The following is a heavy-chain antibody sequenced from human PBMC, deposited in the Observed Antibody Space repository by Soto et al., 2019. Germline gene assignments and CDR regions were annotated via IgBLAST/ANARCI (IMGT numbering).Heavy chain of an antibody. V-gene: IGHV4-30-4*01. J-gene: IGHJ2*01. D-gene: IGHD4-17*01. CDR1: GGPISGDVHS. Sequence: QVQLQESGPGLVKPSETLSLTCTVSGGPISGDVHSWSWIRQPPGKGLEWIGHIFDSGSTYYNPSLKSRLNISVDTSSNQCSLSLRSVTAADTAVYYCTREIIPLTTDWYFDLWGRGTLLTFS. CDR2: IFDSGST. CDR3: TREIIPLTTDWYFDL.